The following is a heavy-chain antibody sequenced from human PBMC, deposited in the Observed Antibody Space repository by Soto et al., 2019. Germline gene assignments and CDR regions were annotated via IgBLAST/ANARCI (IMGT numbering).Heavy chain of an antibody. CDR2: IYYSGST. V-gene: IGHV4-39*01. CDR1: GGSISSSSYY. J-gene: IGHJ4*02. D-gene: IGHD3-9*01. CDR3: ARRNFDWLPQPSYYFDY. Sequence: LQLQESGPGLVKPSETLSLTCTVSGGSISSSSYYWGWIRQPPGKGLEWIGSIYYSGSTYYNPSLKSRVTISVDTSKNQFSLKLSSVTAADTAVYYCARRNFDWLPQPSYYFDYWGQGTLVTVSS.